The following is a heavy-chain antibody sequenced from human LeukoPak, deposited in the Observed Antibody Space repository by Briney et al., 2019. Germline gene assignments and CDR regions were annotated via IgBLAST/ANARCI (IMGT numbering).Heavy chain of an antibody. CDR2: IYHSGST. Sequence: SETLSLTCAVSGYSISSGYYWGWIRQPPEKGLEWIGSIYHSGSTYYNPSLKSRVTISVDTSKNQFSLKLSSVTVADTAVYYCARLYYGSGRVDYWGQGTLVTVSS. CDR3: ARLYYGSGRVDY. D-gene: IGHD3-10*01. CDR1: GYSISSGYY. V-gene: IGHV4-38-2*01. J-gene: IGHJ4*02.